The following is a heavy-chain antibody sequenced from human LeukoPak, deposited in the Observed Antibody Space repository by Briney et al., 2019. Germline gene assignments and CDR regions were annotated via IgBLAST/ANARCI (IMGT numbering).Heavy chain of an antibody. D-gene: IGHD1-7*01. CDR3: ATYNWNLP. J-gene: IGHJ5*02. Sequence: GESLKISCKDSGYTFTGYYMHWVRQAPGQGLEWMGWINPNSGGTNYAQKFQGRVTMTRDTSISTAYMELSRLRSDDTAVYYCATYNWNLPWGQGTLVTVSS. CDR2: INPNSGGT. CDR1: GYTFTGYY. V-gene: IGHV1-2*02.